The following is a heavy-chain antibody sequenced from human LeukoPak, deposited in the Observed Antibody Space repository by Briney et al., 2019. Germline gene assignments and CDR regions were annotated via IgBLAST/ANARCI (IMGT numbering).Heavy chain of an antibody. CDR3: ARRLAEGCTNGVCYTEYYFDY. CDR2: TYYSGST. CDR1: GGSISSSSYY. J-gene: IGHJ4*02. V-gene: IGHV4-39*01. D-gene: IGHD2-8*01. Sequence: PSETLSLTCTVSGGSISSSSYYWGWIRQPPGKGLEWIGNTYYSGSTYYNPSLKSRVTISVDTSKNQFSLKLSSVTAADTAVYYCARRLAEGCTNGVCYTEYYFDYWGQGTLVTVSS.